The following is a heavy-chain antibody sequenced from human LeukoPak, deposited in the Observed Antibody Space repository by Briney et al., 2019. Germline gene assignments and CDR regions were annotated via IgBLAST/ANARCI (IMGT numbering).Heavy chain of an antibody. Sequence: GGSLRLSCTASGFTFSDYSVNWVRQAPGKGLEWVSCITGTSDIYYADSVKGRFTISRDNAKNSVYLQMNSLRAEDTGMYYCARAIRLWGQGTLVTVSS. D-gene: IGHD1-1*01. CDR1: GFTFSDYS. J-gene: IGHJ4*02. CDR2: ITGTSDI. V-gene: IGHV3-69-1*01. CDR3: ARAIRL.